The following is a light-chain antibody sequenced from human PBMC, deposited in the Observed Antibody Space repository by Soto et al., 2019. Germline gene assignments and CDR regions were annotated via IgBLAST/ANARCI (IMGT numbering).Light chain of an antibody. Sequence: TQSPSTLSASVGDRVTITCRASQSISSWLAWYQQKPGKAPKLLIYDASSLESGVPSRFSGSGSGTEFTLTISSLQPDDFATYYCQQYNSYSPVTFGQGTKVEIK. J-gene: IGKJ1*01. CDR2: DAS. CDR1: QSISSW. V-gene: IGKV1-5*01. CDR3: QQYNSYSPVT.